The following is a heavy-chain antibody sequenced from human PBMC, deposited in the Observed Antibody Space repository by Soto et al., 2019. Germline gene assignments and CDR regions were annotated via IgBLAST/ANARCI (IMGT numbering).Heavy chain of an antibody. Sequence: SETLSLTCTVSGGSISSGDYYWSWIRQPPGKGLEWIGYIYYSGSTYYNPSLKSRVTISVDTSKNQFSLKLSSVTAADTAVYYCARDLFYYDSSGYYYRNDAFDIWGQGTMVTVSS. CDR1: GGSISSGDYY. CDR3: ARDLFYYDSSGYYYRNDAFDI. D-gene: IGHD3-22*01. V-gene: IGHV4-30-4*01. CDR2: IYYSGST. J-gene: IGHJ3*02.